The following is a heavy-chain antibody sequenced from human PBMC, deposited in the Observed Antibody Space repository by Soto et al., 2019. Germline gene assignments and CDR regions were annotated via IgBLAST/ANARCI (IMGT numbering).Heavy chain of an antibody. D-gene: IGHD3-9*01. CDR1: GFSLSTSGVS. CDR2: IYWDDSK. Sequence: QITLKESGPTLVRPTQTLTLTCAFSGFSLSTSGVSVGWIRQPPGKALEWLAVIYWDDSKHYSPSLRSRLTITKDTSKNQVVLTMTNMEPMDTGTYYCAHKGPEDWPLDYWGQGTLVTVSS. CDR3: AHKGPEDWPLDY. J-gene: IGHJ4*02. V-gene: IGHV2-5*02.